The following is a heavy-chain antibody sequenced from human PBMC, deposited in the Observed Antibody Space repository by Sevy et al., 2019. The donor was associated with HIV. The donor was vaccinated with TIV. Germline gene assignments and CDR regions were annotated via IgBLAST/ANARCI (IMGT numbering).Heavy chain of an antibody. D-gene: IGHD2-8*01. CDR2: ISCYDGET. CDR1: GYTFNRHG. CDR3: ARDPTNSVGQKPHFDY. Sequence: ASVKVSCQASGYTFNRHGITWARQAPGQGLEWMGWISCYDGETKYAQKFRGTVAMTTDTSTSTAYMELRSLTSDDTALYYCARDPTNSVGQKPHFDYWGQGTLVTVSS. J-gene: IGHJ4*02. V-gene: IGHV1-18*01.